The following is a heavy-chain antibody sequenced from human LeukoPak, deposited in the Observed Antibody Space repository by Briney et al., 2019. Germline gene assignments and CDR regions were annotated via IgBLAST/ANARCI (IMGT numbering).Heavy chain of an antibody. Sequence: ASVKVSCTTSGYSFTNFGISWVRQAPGQGLEWMGWISAYNGDTNYVQNLQGRVTKTTDASTTTAYMELRSLRSDDTAVYYCASLSGDQRDYWGQGTLVTVSS. CDR2: ISAYNGDT. CDR1: GYSFTNFG. D-gene: IGHD3-10*01. J-gene: IGHJ4*02. CDR3: ASLSGDQRDY. V-gene: IGHV1-18*01.